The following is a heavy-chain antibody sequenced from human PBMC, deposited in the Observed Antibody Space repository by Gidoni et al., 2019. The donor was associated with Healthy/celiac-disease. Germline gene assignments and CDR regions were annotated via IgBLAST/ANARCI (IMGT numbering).Heavy chain of an antibody. CDR1: GFTFRSYA. CDR3: AKDLVYDDAFDI. V-gene: IGHV3-23*04. CDR2: IGGSGGGT. D-gene: IGHD5-12*01. Sequence: EVQLVESGGGLVQPGGSLGLSCAASGFTFRSYAMSWVRQAPGKGLEFVSAIGGSGGGTYYADSLKGRFTISRNNSKNTLYLQMNSLRAEDTAVYYCAKDLVYDDAFDIWGQGTMVTVSS. J-gene: IGHJ3*02.